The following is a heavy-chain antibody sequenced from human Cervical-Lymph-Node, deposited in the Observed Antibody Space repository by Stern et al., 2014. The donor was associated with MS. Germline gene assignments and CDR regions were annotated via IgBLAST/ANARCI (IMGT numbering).Heavy chain of an antibody. CDR3: AREGYDYYERSGPRY. D-gene: IGHD3-22*01. CDR2: IYSGGTT. Sequence: EVQLVESGGGLVQPGGSLRLSCAASGFTVSSNYLTWVRQAPGKGLEWVAVIYSGGTTYYADSVKGRFTISRDNSKNTLYLQMNSLRAEDTAVYYCAREGYDYYERSGPRYWGQGSRVTVSS. J-gene: IGHJ4*02. V-gene: IGHV3-66*01. CDR1: GFTVSSNY.